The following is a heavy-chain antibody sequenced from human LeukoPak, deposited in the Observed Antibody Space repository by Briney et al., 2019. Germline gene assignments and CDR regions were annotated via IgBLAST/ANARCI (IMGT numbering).Heavy chain of an antibody. CDR2: VTSGDYK. CDR1: GFTFIRYN. Sequence: GGSLRLSCAASGFTFIRYNMIWVRQAPGKGVEWVASVTSGDYKYYADSLKGRFTISRDNAEDSLYLQMDSLSVGDTAVYYCARDLRISGMDVWGKGTTVTVSS. V-gene: IGHV3-21*01. CDR3: ARDLRISGMDV. J-gene: IGHJ6*03. D-gene: IGHD2/OR15-2a*01.